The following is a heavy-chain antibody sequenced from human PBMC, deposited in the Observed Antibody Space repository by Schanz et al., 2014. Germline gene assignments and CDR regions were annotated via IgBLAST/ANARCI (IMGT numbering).Heavy chain of an antibody. CDR2: ISYDGSNK. V-gene: IGHV3-30-3*01. CDR3: ARDRGYCSGGSCLTFDY. Sequence: VQLVESGGYLVQPGGSLRLSCSASGFTFSSYAMHWVRQASGKGLEWVAVISYDGSNKYYADSVKGRFTISRDNSKNTLYLQMNTLRAEDTAVYYCARDRGYCSGGSCLTFDYWGQGTLVTVSS. CDR1: GFTFSSYA. J-gene: IGHJ4*02. D-gene: IGHD2-15*01.